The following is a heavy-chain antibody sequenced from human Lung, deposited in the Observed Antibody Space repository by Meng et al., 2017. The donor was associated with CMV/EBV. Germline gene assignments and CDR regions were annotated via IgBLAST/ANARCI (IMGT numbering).Heavy chain of an antibody. CDR1: GFTFSDYY. CDR2: ISDSGDAK. D-gene: IGHD1-1*01. V-gene: IGHV3-11*04. J-gene: IGHJ4*02. Sequence: SXAASGFTFSDYYMSWIRQAPGKGLEWVSYISDSGDAKFYGDSVKGRFTTSRDNAKRSIFLQLNSLRADDTAVYYCARFVKDTSTWYSNYFDHWGQGXLVTVSS. CDR3: ARFVKDTSTWYSNYFDH.